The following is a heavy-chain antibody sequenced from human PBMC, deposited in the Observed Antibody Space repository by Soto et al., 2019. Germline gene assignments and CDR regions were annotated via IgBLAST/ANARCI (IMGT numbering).Heavy chain of an antibody. V-gene: IGHV5-51*01. CDR3: ALTFWFLRGPFDY. Sequence: HGESLKISCKGSGYSFTSYWIGWVRQMPGKGLEWMGIIYPGDSDTRYSPSFQGQVTISADKSISTAYLQWSSLKASDTAMYYCALTFWFLRGPFDYWGQGTLVTVSS. CDR2: IYPGDSDT. CDR1: GYSFTSYW. J-gene: IGHJ4*02. D-gene: IGHD3-3*01.